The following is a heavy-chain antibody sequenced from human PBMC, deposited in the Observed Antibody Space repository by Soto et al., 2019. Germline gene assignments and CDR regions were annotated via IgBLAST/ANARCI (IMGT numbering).Heavy chain of an antibody. Sequence: SETLSLTCSVSCGSMRSYYWNWLRQPAGKGLEWIGRIYSRGDTNYNPSVKSRVTMSVDTSKNEFSLRLNSVTAADTAVYYCAGIGEDVYYGMDVWGQGTTVTVSS. V-gene: IGHV4-4*07. CDR2: IYSRGDT. CDR3: AGIGEDVYYGMDV. J-gene: IGHJ6*02. CDR1: CGSMRSYY. D-gene: IGHD2-21*01.